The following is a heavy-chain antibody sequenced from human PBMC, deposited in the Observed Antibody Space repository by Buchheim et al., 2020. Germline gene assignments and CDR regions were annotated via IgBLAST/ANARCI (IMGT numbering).Heavy chain of an antibody. CDR2: ISSTGSFI. J-gene: IGHJ4*02. V-gene: IGHV3-21*01. CDR1: GFTFSSYT. CDR3: ARDYSSGWYVNVDY. D-gene: IGHD6-19*01. Sequence: EVQLVESGGGLVKPGGSLRLSCAASGFTFSSYTMNWVRQAPGKGLEWVSSISSTGSFIYYADPVKGRFTISRDNAKNSLYLQMDSLRAEDTAVYYCARDYSSGWYVNVDYWGQGTL.